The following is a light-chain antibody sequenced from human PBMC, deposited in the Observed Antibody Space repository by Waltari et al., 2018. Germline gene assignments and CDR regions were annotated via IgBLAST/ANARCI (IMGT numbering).Light chain of an antibody. Sequence: QSVLTQPPLVSGAPGQRVTISCTGSSSNIGAGYDVHWYQQLPGTAPKLLIYVNSNRPSGVPDRFSGSKSGTSASLAITGLQAEDEADYYCQSYDSSLSVYVFGTGTKVTVL. CDR1: SSNIGAGYD. V-gene: IGLV1-40*01. CDR3: QSYDSSLSVYV. CDR2: VNS. J-gene: IGLJ1*01.